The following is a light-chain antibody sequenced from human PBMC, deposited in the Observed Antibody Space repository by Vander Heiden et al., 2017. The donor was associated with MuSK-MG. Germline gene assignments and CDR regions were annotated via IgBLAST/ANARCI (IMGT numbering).Light chain of an antibody. CDR1: QSLLHSNGYNY. CDR2: LGS. Sequence: DIVMTQSPLSLPVTPGEPASISCRSSQSLLHSNGYNYLDWYLQKPGQSPQLLIYLGSNRASGVPDSLSRSGSGTDFTLKMRSVEAEDVRVYYSRESLQTAHTFGQGTRVXIK. CDR3: RESLQTAHT. V-gene: IGKV2-28*01. J-gene: IGKJ1*01.